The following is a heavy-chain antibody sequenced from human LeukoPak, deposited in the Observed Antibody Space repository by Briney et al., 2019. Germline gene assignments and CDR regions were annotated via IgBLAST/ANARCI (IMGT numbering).Heavy chain of an antibody. CDR3: ARGRIVLMVYAAYDDAFDI. CDR1: GGSISSSNW. Sequence: SGTLSLTCAVSGGSISSSNWWSWVRQPPGKGLEWIGEINHSGSTNYNPSLKSRVTISVDTSKNQFSLKLSSVTAADTAVYYCARGRIVLMVYAAYDDAFDIWGQGTMITVSS. D-gene: IGHD2-8*01. J-gene: IGHJ3*02. CDR2: INHSGST. V-gene: IGHV4-4*02.